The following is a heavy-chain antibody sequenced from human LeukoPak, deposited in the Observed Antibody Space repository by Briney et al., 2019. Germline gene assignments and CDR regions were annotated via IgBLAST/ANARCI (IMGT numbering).Heavy chain of an antibody. CDR3: ARSSGSGTYVRIQSIGAMDV. D-gene: IGHD3-10*01. CDR1: GGSISSYY. J-gene: IGHJ6*02. Sequence: SQTLSLTCTVSGGSISSYYWSWIRQPPGKGLEWIGYIYYSGSTNYNPSLKSRVTISVDTSKNQFSLKLSSVTAADTAVYYCARSSGSGTYVRIQSIGAMDVWGQGTTVTVSS. CDR2: IYYSGST. V-gene: IGHV4-59*08.